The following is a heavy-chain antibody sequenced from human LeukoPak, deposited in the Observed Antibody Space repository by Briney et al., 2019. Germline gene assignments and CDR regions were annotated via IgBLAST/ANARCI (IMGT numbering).Heavy chain of an antibody. CDR3: ARNLRYGDYRGAFDI. J-gene: IGHJ3*02. CDR1: GFTFSDYY. Sequence: PGGSLRLSCAASGFTFSDYYMSWIRQAPGKGLEWVSYISSSSYTNYADSVKGRFTISRDNAKNSLYLQMNSLRAEDTAVYYCARNLRYGDYRGAFDIWGQGTMVTVSS. CDR2: ISSSSYT. D-gene: IGHD4-17*01. V-gene: IGHV3-11*03.